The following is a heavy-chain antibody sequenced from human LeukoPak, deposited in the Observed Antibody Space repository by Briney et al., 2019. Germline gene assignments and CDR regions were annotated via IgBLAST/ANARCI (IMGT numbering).Heavy chain of an antibody. CDR2: ISWNSGII. J-gene: IGHJ6*03. CDR1: GFTFSSYG. CDR3: VKAPTTSYYYYMDV. V-gene: IGHV3-9*01. D-gene: IGHD5-12*01. Sequence: GGTLRLSCAASGFTFSSYGMSWVRQAPGKGLEWVSGISWNSGIIGYADSVKGRFTISRDNAKSSLYLQMNSLRAEDTALYYCVKAPTTSYYYYMDVWGKGTTVTISS.